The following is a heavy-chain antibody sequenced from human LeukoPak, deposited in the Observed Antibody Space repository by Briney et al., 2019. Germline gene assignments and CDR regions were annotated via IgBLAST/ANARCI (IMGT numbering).Heavy chain of an antibody. V-gene: IGHV3-53*01. J-gene: IGHJ4*02. CDR3: ALPQGCSSTSCYYFDY. CDR2: IYSGGST. Sequence: PGGSLRLSCAASGFTVSSNYMSWVRQAPGKGLEWVSVIYSGGSTYYADSVKGRFTISRDNSKNTLYLQMNSLRAEDTAVYYCALPQGCSSTSCYYFDYWGQGTLVTVSS. CDR1: GFTVSSNY. D-gene: IGHD2-2*01.